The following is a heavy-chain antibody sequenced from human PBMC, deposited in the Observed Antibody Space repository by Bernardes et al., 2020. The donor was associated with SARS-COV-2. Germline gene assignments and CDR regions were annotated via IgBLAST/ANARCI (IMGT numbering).Heavy chain of an antibody. CDR2: INDSAST. CDR3: ARGSAAVVSHFMLLFANWYFDL. CDR1: SGSFSGYY. Sequence: SETLSLTCAVYSGSFSGYYWSWIRQTPGKGLEWIGEINDSASTKYNPALKSRVTISVDPSKNQFSLKLNSVTAADTAVYYCARGSAAVVSHFMLLFANWYFDLWGRGTLVTVSS. J-gene: IGHJ2*01. D-gene: IGHD2-15*01. V-gene: IGHV4-34*01.